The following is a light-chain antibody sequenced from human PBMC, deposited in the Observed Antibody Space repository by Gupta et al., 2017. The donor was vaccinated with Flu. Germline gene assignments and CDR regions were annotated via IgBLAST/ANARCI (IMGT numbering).Light chain of an antibody. CDR3: QQFGNSPLT. V-gene: IGKV3-20*01. J-gene: IGKJ4*01. Sequence: EIVLTQSRGTLSLSPGERATLSCGASQSVNRNFLAWYQQKPGQAPSLLIYATSRRATGIPDRFSGYGSGTDFTLTISRLEPEDFALYYCQQFGNSPLTFGGGTKVEIK. CDR1: QSVNRNF. CDR2: ATS.